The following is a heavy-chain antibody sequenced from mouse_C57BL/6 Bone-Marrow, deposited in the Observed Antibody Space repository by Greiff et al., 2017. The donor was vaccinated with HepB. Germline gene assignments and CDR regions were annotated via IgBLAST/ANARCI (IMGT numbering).Heavy chain of an antibody. V-gene: IGHV3-5*01. CDR1: GISITTGNYR. J-gene: IGHJ2*01. CDR2: IYYSGTI. D-gene: IGHD3-2*02. Sequence: EVQLQESGPGLVKPSQTVFLTCTVTGISITTGNYRWSWIRQFPGNKLEWIGYIYYSGTITYNPSLTSRTTITRDTPKNQFFLEMNSLTAEETATYYCARRSSGFYFDYWGQGTTLTVSS. CDR3: ARRSSGFYFDY.